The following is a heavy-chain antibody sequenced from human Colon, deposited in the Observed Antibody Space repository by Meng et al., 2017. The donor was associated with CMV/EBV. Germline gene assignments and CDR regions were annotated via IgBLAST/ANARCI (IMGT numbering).Heavy chain of an antibody. J-gene: IGHJ1*01. CDR3: VRESQSGSYIYLQH. V-gene: IGHV1-18*01. D-gene: IGHD1-26*01. CDR1: GYTFTNYG. CDR2: ISAYTGDT. Sequence: VQLVQSGAEVKKPGASVKFSCKASGYTFTNYGISWVRQAAGQGLEWMGWISAYTGDTYYAQKFQGRVTMTTDTSTSTAYMELRSLRSDDTAVYYCVRESQSGSYIYLQHWGQGTLVTVSS.